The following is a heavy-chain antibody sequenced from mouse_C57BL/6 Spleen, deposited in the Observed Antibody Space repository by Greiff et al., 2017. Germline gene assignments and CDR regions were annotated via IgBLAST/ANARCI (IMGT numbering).Heavy chain of an antibody. CDR1: GYTFTDYN. D-gene: IGHD1-1*01. CDR3: ARDYYGSSGAY. J-gene: IGHJ3*01. V-gene: IGHV1-18*01. CDR2: INPNNGGT. Sequence: VQLQQSGPELVKPGASVKIPCKASGYTFTDYNMDWVKQSHGKSLEWIGDINPNNGGTIYNQKFKGKATLTVDKSSSTAYMELRSLTSEDTAVYYCARDYYGSSGAYWGQGTLVTVSA.